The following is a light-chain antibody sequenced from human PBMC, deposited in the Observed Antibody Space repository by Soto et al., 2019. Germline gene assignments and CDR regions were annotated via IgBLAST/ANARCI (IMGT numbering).Light chain of an antibody. CDR1: QSVSSSY. Sequence: EIVLTQSPGTLSLSPGERATLSCRASQSVSSSYLAWYQQKPGRAPRLLIYGASTRATGIPARFSGSGSETEFTLTISSLQAEDSAVYFCQQYNNWPTWTFGQGTKVDIK. CDR2: GAS. V-gene: IGKV3-15*01. CDR3: QQYNNWPTWT. J-gene: IGKJ1*01.